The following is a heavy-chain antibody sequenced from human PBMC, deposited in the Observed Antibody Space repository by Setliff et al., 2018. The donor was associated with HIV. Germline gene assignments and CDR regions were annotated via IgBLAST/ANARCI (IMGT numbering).Heavy chain of an antibody. V-gene: IGHV1-69*02. Sequence: SVKVSCKASRSTFNSHTINWVRQAPGQGLDWMGRIIPILGVANYAQRFQGKVTITADKSTSTAYMELTSLRFDDTAMYYCVRGVQSPPHYSYYYMDVWGEGT. CDR3: VRGVQSPPHYSYYYMDV. CDR1: RSTFNSHT. J-gene: IGHJ6*03. D-gene: IGHD3-3*01. CDR2: IIPILGVA.